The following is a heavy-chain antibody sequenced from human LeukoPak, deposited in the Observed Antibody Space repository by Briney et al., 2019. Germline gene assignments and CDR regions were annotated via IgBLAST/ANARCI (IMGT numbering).Heavy chain of an antibody. CDR3: ARDLDYGGNSIGDYYYYGMDV. D-gene: IGHD4-23*01. J-gene: IGHJ6*02. V-gene: IGHV3-33*01. CDR1: GFTFSSYG. CDR2: IWYDGSNK. Sequence: PGGSLRLSCAASGFTFSSYGMHWVRQAPGKGLEWVAVIWYDGSNKYYADSVKGRFTISRDNSKNTLYLQMNSLRAEDTAVYYCARDLDYGGNSIGDYYYYGMDVWGQGITVTVSS.